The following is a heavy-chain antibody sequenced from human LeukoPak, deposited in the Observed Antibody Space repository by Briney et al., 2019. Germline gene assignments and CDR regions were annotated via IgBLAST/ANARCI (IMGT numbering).Heavy chain of an antibody. CDR3: ARDLHSSGFFDY. D-gene: IGHD6-19*01. CDR2: IYYSGST. CDR1: GGSISSGGYY. V-gene: IGHV4-31*03. Sequence: PSQTLSLTCTVSGGSISSGGYYWSWIRQHPGKGLEWIGYIYYSGSTYYDPSLKSRVTISVDTSENQFSLKLSSVTAADTAVYYCARDLHSSGFFDYWGQGTLVTVSS. J-gene: IGHJ4*02.